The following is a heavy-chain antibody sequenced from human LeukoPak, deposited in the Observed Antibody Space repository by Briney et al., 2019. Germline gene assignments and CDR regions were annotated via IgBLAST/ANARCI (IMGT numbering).Heavy chain of an antibody. D-gene: IGHD3-10*01. Sequence: SETLSLTCTVSGYSISSGYYWGWIRQPPGKGLEWIGSIYHSGSTNYNPSLRSRVTISVDTSKNQFSLKLNSVTAADTAVYYCAKSNGYGLVDIWGQGTMVTVSS. J-gene: IGHJ3*02. CDR2: IYHSGST. CDR1: GYSISSGYY. CDR3: AKSNGYGLVDI. V-gene: IGHV4-38-2*02.